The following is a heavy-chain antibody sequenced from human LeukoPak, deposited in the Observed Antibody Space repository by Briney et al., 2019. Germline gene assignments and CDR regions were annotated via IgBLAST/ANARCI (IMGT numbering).Heavy chain of an antibody. Sequence: GGSPRLSCAASGFTFSSYGMHWVRQAPGKGLEWVAFIRYHGSNKYYADSVKGRFTISRDNSKNTLYLQMNSLRAEDTAVYYCAKPDSMGFYWGQGTLVTVSS. D-gene: IGHD3-22*01. CDR2: IRYHGSNK. V-gene: IGHV3-30*02. CDR1: GFTFSSYG. CDR3: AKPDSMGFY. J-gene: IGHJ4*02.